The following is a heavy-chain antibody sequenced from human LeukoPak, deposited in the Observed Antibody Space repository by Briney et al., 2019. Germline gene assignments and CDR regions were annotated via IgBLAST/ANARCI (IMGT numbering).Heavy chain of an antibody. CDR2: IDYSGNT. CDR3: ARAPYSSSWSYYYYYYMDV. V-gene: IGHV4-39*07. Sequence: SETLSLTCTVSGGSISSSGYCWGWIRQPPGKGLEWIGSIDYSGNTNYNPSLKSRVTIAVDMSKNQFSLKLSSVTAADTAVYYCARAPYSSSWSYYYYYYMDVWGKGTTVTVSS. J-gene: IGHJ6*03. D-gene: IGHD6-13*01. CDR1: GGSISSSGYC.